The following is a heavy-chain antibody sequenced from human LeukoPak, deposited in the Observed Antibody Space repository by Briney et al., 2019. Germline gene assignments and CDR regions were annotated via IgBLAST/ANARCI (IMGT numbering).Heavy chain of an antibody. CDR3: ARGGADIVVVPADWFDP. CDR2: IYYSGST. J-gene: IGHJ5*02. V-gene: IGHV4-59*01. CDR1: GGSISSYY. Sequence: PSETLSLTCTVSGGSISSYYWSWIRQPPGKGLECIGYIYYSGSTNYNPSHKSRVTISVHTSKNQFSLKLSSVTAADTAVYYCARGGADIVVVPADWFDPWGQGTLVTVSS. D-gene: IGHD2-2*01.